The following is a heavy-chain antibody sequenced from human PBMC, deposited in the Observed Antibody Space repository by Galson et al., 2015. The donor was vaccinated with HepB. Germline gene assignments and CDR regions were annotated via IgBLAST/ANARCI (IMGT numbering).Heavy chain of an antibody. CDR1: GYTFTGYY. CDR3: AREVQGVIGYYYYYMDV. V-gene: IGHV1-2*06. J-gene: IGHJ6*03. Sequence: SVKVSCKASGYTFTGYYMHRVRQAPGQGLEWMGRINPNSGGTNYAQKFQGRVTMTRDTSISTAYMELSRLRSDDTAVYYCAREVQGVIGYYYYYMDVWGKGTTVTVSS. CDR2: INPNSGGT. D-gene: IGHD3-10*01.